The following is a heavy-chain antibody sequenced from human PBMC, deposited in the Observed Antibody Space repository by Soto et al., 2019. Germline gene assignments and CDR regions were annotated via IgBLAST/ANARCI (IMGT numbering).Heavy chain of an antibody. CDR2: INNNGGYT. J-gene: IGHJ6*02. V-gene: IGHV3-23*01. CDR1: EVTFSSYP. Sequence: GGSLRLSCVVSEVTFSSYPMTWVRQAPGRGLEWVSSINNNGGYTPYADSVKGRFTISRDNSKNTLYLQLNSLRAEDTAVYYCIKDAPRICVRGQGTTVTVSS. CDR3: IKDAPRICV. D-gene: IGHD3-3*01.